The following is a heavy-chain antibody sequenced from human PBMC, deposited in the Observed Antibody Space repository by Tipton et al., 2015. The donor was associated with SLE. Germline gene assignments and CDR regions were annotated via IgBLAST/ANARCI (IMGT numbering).Heavy chain of an antibody. Sequence: GLVKPSETLSLTCTVSAYSITNGNYWGWIRQPPGKGLEWIGSVYYSGNTHYNPSLKSRVTISVDTSKNQFSLKLTSLTAADTAVYYCARETSWVDYWGQGTLVTVSS. CDR1: AYSITNGNY. J-gene: IGHJ4*02. D-gene: IGHD7-27*01. CDR2: VYYSGNT. CDR3: ARETSWVDY. V-gene: IGHV4-38-2*02.